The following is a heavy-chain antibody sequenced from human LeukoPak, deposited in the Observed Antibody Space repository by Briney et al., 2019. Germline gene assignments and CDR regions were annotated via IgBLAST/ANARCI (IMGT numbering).Heavy chain of an antibody. CDR2: IIPIFGTA. CDR1: GDTFISYA. Sequence: SVKVSCKASGDTFISYAISWVRQAPGQGLEWMGGIIPIFGTANYAQKFQGRVTITTDESTSTAYMELSSLRSEGTAVYYCARGGYEYYFDYWGQGTLVTVSS. V-gene: IGHV1-69*05. J-gene: IGHJ4*02. CDR3: ARGGYEYYFDY. D-gene: IGHD5-12*01.